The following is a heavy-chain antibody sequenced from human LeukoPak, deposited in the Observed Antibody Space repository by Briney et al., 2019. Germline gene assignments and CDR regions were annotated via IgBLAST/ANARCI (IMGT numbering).Heavy chain of an antibody. J-gene: IGHJ4*02. D-gene: IGHD5-18*01. Sequence: SETLSLTCTVSGDSIRSSIYYWGWIRQPPGKGLEWIASTSYRGSAFYNPSLRSRVTISVDTSKNQFSLRLNSVTAADTAVYYCAREKERQLWIDYWGQGTLVTVSS. CDR2: TSYRGSA. V-gene: IGHV4-39*07. CDR3: AREKERQLWIDY. CDR1: GDSIRSSIYY.